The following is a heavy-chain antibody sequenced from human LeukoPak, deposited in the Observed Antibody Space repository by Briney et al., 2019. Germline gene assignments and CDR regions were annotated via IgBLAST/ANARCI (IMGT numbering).Heavy chain of an antibody. J-gene: IGHJ4*02. V-gene: IGHV1-69*04. CDR2: IIPILGIA. CDR3: ARDQYYFDY. CDR1: GGTFSSYA. Sequence: ASVKVSCKASGGTFSSYAISWVRQAPGQGLEWMGRIIPILGIANYAQKLQGRVTMTTDTSTSTAYMELRSLRSDDTAVYYCARDQYYFDYWGQGTLVTVSS.